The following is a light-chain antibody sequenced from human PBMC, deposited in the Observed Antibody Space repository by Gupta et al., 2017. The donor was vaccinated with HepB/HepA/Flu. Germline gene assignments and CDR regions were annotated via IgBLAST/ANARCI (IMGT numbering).Light chain of an antibody. CDR2: PAS. CDR1: QSLSSY. V-gene: IGKV1-39*01. CDR3: HQTYSSRTHT. J-gene: IGKJ2*01. Sequence: DIQMTQSPSSLSASVGDRVTITCRASQSLSSYLNWYQHKPATPPNILIYPASSLQSRVQSRFSGSGSGTDFTPTISSLQPEDFATYYCHQTYSSRTHTLGQGTKLEIK.